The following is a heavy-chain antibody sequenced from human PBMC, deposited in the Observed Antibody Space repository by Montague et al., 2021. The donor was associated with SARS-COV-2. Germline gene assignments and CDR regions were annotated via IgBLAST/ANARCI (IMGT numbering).Heavy chain of an antibody. CDR1: GGFISSGNW. CDR2: IFHSGAA. D-gene: IGHD6-13*01. V-gene: IGHV4/OR15-8*02. CDR3: ARGFVAAVPDRLDS. Sequence: SETLSLTCAVSGGFISSGNWWSWVRQPPGKGLEWIGEIFHSGAASYNPSLKSRLTISMDKSKNEFSLKLNSVTAADTAMYYCARGFVAAVPDRLDSWGQGVLVTVSS. J-gene: IGHJ4*02.